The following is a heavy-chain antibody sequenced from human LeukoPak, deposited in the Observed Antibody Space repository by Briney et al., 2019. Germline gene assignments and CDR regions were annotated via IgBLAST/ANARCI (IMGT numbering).Heavy chain of an antibody. D-gene: IGHD3-22*01. CDR3: ARYSYYYDSSGYYFDY. CDR2: IYPRDGST. CDR1: GYSFTSNY. J-gene: IGHJ4*02. Sequence: ASVKVSCKASGYSFTSNYIHWVRQAPGQGLEWMGMIYPRDGSTNYAQKFQGRVTITADESKSTAYMELSSLRSEDTAVYYCARYSYYYDSSGYYFDYWGQGTLVTVSS. V-gene: IGHV1-46*01.